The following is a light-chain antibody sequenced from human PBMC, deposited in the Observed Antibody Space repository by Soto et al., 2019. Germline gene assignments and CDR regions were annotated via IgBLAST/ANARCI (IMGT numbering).Light chain of an antibody. Sequence: EIVMTQSPATLSVSPGETVTLSCRASQSANSNLAWYQQKPGQAPRLLIYHASTRATGIPARFSGSGSGTEFTLTISSLQSEDFAIFYCQQFNNWPPITFGGGTKVEIK. J-gene: IGKJ4*01. CDR2: HAS. V-gene: IGKV3D-15*01. CDR3: QQFNNWPPIT. CDR1: QSANSN.